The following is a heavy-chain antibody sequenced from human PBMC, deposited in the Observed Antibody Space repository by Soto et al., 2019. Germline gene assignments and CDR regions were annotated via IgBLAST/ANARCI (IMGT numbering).Heavy chain of an antibody. CDR2: INHSGST. V-gene: IGHV4-34*01. CDR3: ARQAAAAIVLDP. Sequence: QVQLEQWGAGLLKPSETLSLTCAVYGGSFSDYYWSWIRQPPGKGLEWIGEINHSGSTKYNPSLKSRVTSLVDMSKDQCSRTLSSVTAADTAVYYCARQAAAAIVLDPWGQGTLVTVSS. J-gene: IGHJ5*02. CDR1: GGSFSDYY. D-gene: IGHD2-2*02.